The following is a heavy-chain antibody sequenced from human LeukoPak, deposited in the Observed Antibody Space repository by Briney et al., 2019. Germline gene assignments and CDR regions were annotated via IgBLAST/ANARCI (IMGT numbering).Heavy chain of an antibody. Sequence: GRSLRLSCAASGFTFSSYALHWVRQAPGKGLEWVAVISYDGSNKYYADSVKRRFTISRDNSKNTLYLQMNSLRAEDTAVYYCAKTRPLDSSSWSHGDYWGQGTLVTVSS. CDR3: AKTRPLDSSSWSHGDY. CDR2: ISYDGSNK. J-gene: IGHJ4*02. V-gene: IGHV3-30-3*02. D-gene: IGHD6-13*01. CDR1: GFTFSSYA.